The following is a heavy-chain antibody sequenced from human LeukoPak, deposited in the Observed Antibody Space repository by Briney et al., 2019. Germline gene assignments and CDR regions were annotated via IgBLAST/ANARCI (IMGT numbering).Heavy chain of an antibody. D-gene: IGHD3-3*01. CDR2: IYTSGST. CDR1: GGSISSGSYY. CDR3: ARGPVRRRYTIFGVAHDY. V-gene: IGHV4-61*02. J-gene: IGHJ4*02. Sequence: SSETLSLTCTVSGGSISSGSYYWSWIRQPAGKGLEWIGRIYTSGSTNYNPSLKSRVTISVDASKNQFSLKLSSVTAADTAVYYCARGPVRRRYTIFGVAHDYWGQGTLVTVSS.